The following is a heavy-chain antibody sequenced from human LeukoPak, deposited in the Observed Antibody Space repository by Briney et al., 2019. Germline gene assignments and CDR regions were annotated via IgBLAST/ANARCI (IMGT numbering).Heavy chain of an antibody. V-gene: IGHV1-18*01. Sequence: GASVKVSFKASGYTFTSYGINWVRQAPGQGLEWMGWISAYNGNTNYAQKLQGRVTMTTDTSTSTAYMELRSLRSDDTAVYYCARGLLSGGSYYSECYYYYYGMDVWGQGPTVTVSS. J-gene: IGHJ6*02. CDR3: ARGLLSGGSYYSECYYYYYGMDV. CDR2: ISAYNGNT. D-gene: IGHD2-15*01. CDR1: GYTFTSYG.